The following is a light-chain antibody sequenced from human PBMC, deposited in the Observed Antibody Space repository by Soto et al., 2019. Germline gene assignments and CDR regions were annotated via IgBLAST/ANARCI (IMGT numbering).Light chain of an antibody. CDR2: GAS. CDR3: QHFT. CDR1: QSVSSN. J-gene: IGKJ3*01. Sequence: EIVMTQSPATLSVSPGERATLSCRASQSVSSNLAWYQQKPGQAPRLLIYGASTRATGIPARFSGSGSGTEFTLTISSLQSEDFAVYYCQHFTFGPGTKVDIK. V-gene: IGKV3-15*01.